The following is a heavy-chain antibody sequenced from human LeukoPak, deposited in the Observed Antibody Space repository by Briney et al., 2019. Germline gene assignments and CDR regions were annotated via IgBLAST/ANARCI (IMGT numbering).Heavy chain of an antibody. CDR1: GFTFSSYG. D-gene: IGHD1-26*01. CDR3: AREHRGSYYYYYMDV. Sequence: PGGTLRLSCAASGFTFSSYGMSWVRQAPGKGLEWVSSISSSSSYIYYADSVKGRFTISRDNAKNSLYLQMNSLRAEDTAVYYCAREHRGSYYYYYMDVWGKGTTVTVSS. CDR2: ISSSSSYI. V-gene: IGHV3-21*01. J-gene: IGHJ6*03.